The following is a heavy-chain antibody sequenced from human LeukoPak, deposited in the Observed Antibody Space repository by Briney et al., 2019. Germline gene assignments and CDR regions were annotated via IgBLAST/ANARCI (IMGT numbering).Heavy chain of an antibody. Sequence: GKCLEWIGYIYHSVRTYYNPALKSRVTISVDRSKNQFALKLSSVTAADTAVYYCARGNYGSGSFDYWGQGTLVTVSS. V-gene: IGHV4-30-2*01. CDR3: ARGNYGSGSFDY. CDR2: IYHSVRT. D-gene: IGHD3-10*01. J-gene: IGHJ4*02.